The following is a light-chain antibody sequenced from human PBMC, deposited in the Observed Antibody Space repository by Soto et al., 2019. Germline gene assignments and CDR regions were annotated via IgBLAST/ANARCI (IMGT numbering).Light chain of an antibody. CDR1: QSITNY. CDR3: QQYGSSLIT. Sequence: EIVLTQSPATLSLSPGERATLSCRASQSITNYVGWYQQKPGQPPRLLIYGASSRATGIPDRFSGSGSGTDFTLTISRLEPEDFAVYYCQQYGSSLITFGQGTRLEIK. V-gene: IGKV3-20*01. CDR2: GAS. J-gene: IGKJ5*01.